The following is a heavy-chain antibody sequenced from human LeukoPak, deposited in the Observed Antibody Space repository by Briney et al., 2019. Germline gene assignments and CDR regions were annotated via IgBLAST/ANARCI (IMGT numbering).Heavy chain of an antibody. Sequence: GASVKVSCKASAYSFTIYTIHWVRQAPGQRLEWMGWINAGNGNTKYSQKFQGRVTITRDTSASTAYMELSSLRSEDTAVYYCARGTISIVGALRFDPWGQGTLVTVSS. V-gene: IGHV1-3*01. CDR2: INAGNGNT. CDR1: AYSFTIYT. D-gene: IGHD1-26*01. J-gene: IGHJ5*02. CDR3: ARGTISIVGALRFDP.